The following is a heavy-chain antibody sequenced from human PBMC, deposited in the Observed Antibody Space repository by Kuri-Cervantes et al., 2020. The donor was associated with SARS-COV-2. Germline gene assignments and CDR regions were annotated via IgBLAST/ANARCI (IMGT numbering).Heavy chain of an antibody. V-gene: IGHV5-51*01. CDR2: IYPGDSDT. CDR3: ARQKFHYYDSSGSQGATEY. J-gene: IGHJ4*02. Sequence: KVSCKGSGYSFTSYWIGWVRQMPGKGLEWMGIIYPGDSDTRYSPSFQGQVTIAADESISTAYPQWSSLKASDTAMYYCARQKFHYYDSSGSQGATEYWGQGTLVTVSS. D-gene: IGHD3-22*01. CDR1: GYSFTSYW.